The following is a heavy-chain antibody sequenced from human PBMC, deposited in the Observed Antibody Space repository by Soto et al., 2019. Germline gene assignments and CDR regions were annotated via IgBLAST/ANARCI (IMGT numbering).Heavy chain of an antibody. J-gene: IGHJ4*02. Sequence: PGGSLRLSCVASGFTFSSYEMNWVRQAPGKGLEWVSYISSSGSTIYYADSVKGRFTISRDNAKNSLYLQMNSLRAEDTGVYYCARVPDYGGYAYWGQGTLVTVSS. V-gene: IGHV3-48*03. CDR2: ISSSGSTI. D-gene: IGHD4-17*01. CDR3: ARVPDYGGYAY. CDR1: GFTFSSYE.